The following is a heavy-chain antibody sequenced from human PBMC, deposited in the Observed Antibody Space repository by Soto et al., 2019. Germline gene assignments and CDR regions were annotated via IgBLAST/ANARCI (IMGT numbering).Heavy chain of an antibody. Sequence: SVKVSCKASGGTFSSYAISWVRQAPGQGLEWMGGIIPIFGTANYAQKFQGRVTITADGSTSTAYMELSSLRSEDTAVYYCARARRLAYCGGDCYPPGWFDPWGQGTLVTSPQ. D-gene: IGHD2-21*02. CDR3: ARARRLAYCGGDCYPPGWFDP. J-gene: IGHJ5*02. V-gene: IGHV1-69*13. CDR2: IIPIFGTA. CDR1: GGTFSSYA.